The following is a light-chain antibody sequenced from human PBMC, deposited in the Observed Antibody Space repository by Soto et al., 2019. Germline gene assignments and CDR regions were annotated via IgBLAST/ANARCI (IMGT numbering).Light chain of an antibody. CDR2: SAS. CDR3: QQYGSSGT. CDR1: ESVISGY. J-gene: IGKJ1*01. Sequence: EIVMTQSPAPLSVSPGERATLSCRASESVISGYVAWYQQKPGQAPRLLIYSASTRVTGIPDRFSGSGSTTDFTLTISRLEPEDFAVYYCQQYGSSGTLGQGTKVDIK. V-gene: IGKV3-20*01.